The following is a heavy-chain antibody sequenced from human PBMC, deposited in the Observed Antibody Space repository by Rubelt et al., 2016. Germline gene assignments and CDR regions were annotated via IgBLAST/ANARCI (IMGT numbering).Heavy chain of an antibody. J-gene: IGHJ3*02. Sequence: MSWVRQAPGKGLEWVANIKQDGSEKYYVDSVKGRFTISRDNAKNSLYLQMNSLRAEDTAVYYCARGPRGINAFDIWGQGTMVTVSS. CDR3: ARGPRGINAFDI. CDR2: IKQDGSEK. V-gene: IGHV3-7*05. D-gene: IGHD3-16*01.